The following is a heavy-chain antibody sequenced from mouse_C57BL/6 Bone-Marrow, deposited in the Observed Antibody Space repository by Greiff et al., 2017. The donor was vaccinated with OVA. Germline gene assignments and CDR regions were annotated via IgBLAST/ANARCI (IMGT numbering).Heavy chain of an antibody. V-gene: IGHV5-6*01. CDR1: GFTFSSYG. Sequence: EVKVVESGGDLVKPGGSLKLSCAASGFTFSSYGMSWVRQTPDKRLEWVATISSGGSYTYYPDSVKGRFTISRDNAKNTLYLQMSSLKSEDTAMYYCARHNGYDSYYFDYWGQGTTLTVSS. CDR2: ISSGGSYT. J-gene: IGHJ2*01. CDR3: ARHNGYDSYYFDY. D-gene: IGHD2-2*01.